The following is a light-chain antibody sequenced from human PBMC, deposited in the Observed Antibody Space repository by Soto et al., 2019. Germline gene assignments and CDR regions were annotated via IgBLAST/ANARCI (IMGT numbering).Light chain of an antibody. V-gene: IGLV2-14*03. CDR2: HVT. Sequence: QSVLTQPASVSGSPGQSITISCTGTSSDIGHYDYVFWYQQHPGKAPKLMIYHVTYRPSGVSNRYSGSKSGNSASLTISGLQADDEAYYYCCSLTTSHTYVFGSGTKVTVL. J-gene: IGLJ1*01. CDR1: SSDIGHYDY. CDR3: CSLTTSHTYV.